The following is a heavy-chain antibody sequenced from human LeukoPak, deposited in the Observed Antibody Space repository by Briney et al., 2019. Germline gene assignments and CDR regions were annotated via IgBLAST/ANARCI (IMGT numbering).Heavy chain of an antibody. D-gene: IGHD6-19*01. J-gene: IGHJ5*02. CDR1: GGSISSSSYY. Sequence: PSETLSLTCTVSGGSISSSSYYWGWIRQPPGKGLEWIGSIYYSEITYTNPSLKSRLTISVDTSRNQFSLKLSSVTAADTAVYYCARTVIAVTGTELGWFDPWGPGTLVTVSS. CDR2: IYYSEIT. V-gene: IGHV4-39*07. CDR3: ARTVIAVTGTELGWFDP.